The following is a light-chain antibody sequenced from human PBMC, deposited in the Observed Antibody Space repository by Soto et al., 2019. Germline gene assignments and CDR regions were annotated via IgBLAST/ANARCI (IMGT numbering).Light chain of an antibody. CDR2: GIS. CDR1: QSVNSN. CDR3: QQYSKWPIT. J-gene: IGKJ5*01. Sequence: ETVMTQSPATLSVSPGESATLSCRASQSVNSNYLAWYQQHPGQPPRLLIYGISTRATGIPARFSGSGSGTEFSLTISSLQSEDFAVYYCQQYSKWPITFGQGTRLEI. V-gene: IGKV3-15*01.